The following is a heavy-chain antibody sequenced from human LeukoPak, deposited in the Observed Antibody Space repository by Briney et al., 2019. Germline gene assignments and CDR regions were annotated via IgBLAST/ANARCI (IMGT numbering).Heavy chain of an antibody. J-gene: IGHJ4*02. D-gene: IGHD4-11*01. CDR2: IGAYT. CDR3: ARAGRTVTTHFDN. CDR1: GGTFSSYA. Sequence: AASVKVSCKASGGTFSSYAISWVRQAPGQGLEWMGWIGAYTNYAQKLQGRVTMTTDTSTSTAYMELRNLRSDDTAMYYCARAGRTVTTHFDNWGQGTLVTVSS. V-gene: IGHV1-18*01.